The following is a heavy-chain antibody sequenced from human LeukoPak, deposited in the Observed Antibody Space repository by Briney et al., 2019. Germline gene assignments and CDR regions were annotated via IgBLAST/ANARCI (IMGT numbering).Heavy chain of an antibody. Sequence: SVKVSCKASGGTFSSYAISWVRQAPGQGLEWMGRIIPILGIANHAQKFQGRVTMTRNTSISTAYMELSSLRSEDTAVYYCARGFCSSTSCYPYFYYYYGMDVWGQGTTVTVSS. J-gene: IGHJ6*02. CDR3: ARGFCSSTSCYPYFYYYYGMDV. CDR2: IIPILGIA. V-gene: IGHV1-69*04. D-gene: IGHD2-2*01. CDR1: GGTFSSYA.